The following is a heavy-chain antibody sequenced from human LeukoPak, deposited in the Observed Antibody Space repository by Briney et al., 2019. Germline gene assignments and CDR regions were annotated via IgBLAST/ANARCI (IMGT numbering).Heavy chain of an antibody. CDR2: IYYSGST. CDR1: GGSISSSSYY. CDR3: ARVTPNYDFWSGPGTFDI. V-gene: IGHV4-39*07. J-gene: IGHJ3*02. D-gene: IGHD3-3*01. Sequence: SETLSLTCTVSGGSISSSSYYWGWIRQPPGKGLEWIGSIYYSGSTYYNPSLKSRVTISVDTSKNQFSLKLSSVTAADTAVYYCARVTPNYDFWSGPGTFDIWGQGTMVTVSS.